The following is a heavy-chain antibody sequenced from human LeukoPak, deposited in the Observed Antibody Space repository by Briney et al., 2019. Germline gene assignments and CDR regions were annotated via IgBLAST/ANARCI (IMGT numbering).Heavy chain of an antibody. D-gene: IGHD3-10*01. CDR2: IYHSGST. CDR1: GYSIGSGYH. J-gene: IGHJ3*02. Sequence: PSETLSLTCTVSGYSIGSGYHWGWIRQPPGKGLEWIGSIYHSGSTYYNPSLKSRVTISVDTSKNQFSLKLSSVTAADTAVYYCARGLMVRGVPYAFDIWGQGTMVTVSS. CDR3: ARGLMVRGVPYAFDI. V-gene: IGHV4-38-2*02.